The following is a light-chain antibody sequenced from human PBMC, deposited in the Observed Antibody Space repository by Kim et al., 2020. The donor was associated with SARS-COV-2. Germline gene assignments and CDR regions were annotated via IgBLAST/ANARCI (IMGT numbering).Light chain of an antibody. V-gene: IGKV3-20*01. CDR2: GTS. CDR1: QTITSSS. CDR3: QHYGSSLWT. Sequence: PGERATLSCRTSQTITSSSLGWYQQKPGQAPRLLIYGTSTRAAGIPDRFRGSGSGTDFSLTISRLEAEDFAVFYCQHYGSSLWTFGQGTKVDIK. J-gene: IGKJ1*01.